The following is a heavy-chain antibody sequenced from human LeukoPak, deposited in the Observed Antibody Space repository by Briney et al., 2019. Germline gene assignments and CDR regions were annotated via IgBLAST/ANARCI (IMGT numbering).Heavy chain of an antibody. D-gene: IGHD2-15*01. CDR3: ARGEWWLPDFDY. Sequence: ASAKVSCKASGYTFTSYAMHWVRQAPGQRLEWMGWINAGNGNTKYSQKFQGRVTITRDTSASTAYMELSSLRSEDTAVYYCARGEWWLPDFDYWGQGTLVTVSS. CDR1: GYTFTSYA. J-gene: IGHJ4*02. V-gene: IGHV1-3*01. CDR2: INAGNGNT.